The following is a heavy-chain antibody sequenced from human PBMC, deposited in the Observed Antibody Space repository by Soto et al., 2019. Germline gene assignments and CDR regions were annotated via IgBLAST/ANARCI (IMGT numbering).Heavy chain of an antibody. Sequence: GGSLRLSCAASGFTFSSYAMSWVRQAPGKGLEWVSAISGSGGSTYYADSVKGRFTISRDNSKNMLYLQMNSLRAEDTAVYYCANARYMTMGDFDYWGQGTLVTVSS. V-gene: IGHV3-23*01. CDR2: ISGSGGST. CDR1: GFTFSSYA. CDR3: ANARYMTMGDFDY. J-gene: IGHJ4*02. D-gene: IGHD3-10*01.